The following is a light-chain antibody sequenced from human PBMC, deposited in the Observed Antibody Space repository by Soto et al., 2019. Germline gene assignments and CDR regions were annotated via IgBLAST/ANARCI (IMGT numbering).Light chain of an antibody. CDR1: QTIYSN. CDR3: QQYGTSPRT. Sequence: IVMTQSPATLSVSPGDTASLSCRAGQTIYSNVAWYQQRPGQAPRLLIYAASSRAAGIPDRFSGSGSGTDFTLTISRLEPEDFAVYYCQQYGTSPRTFGQGTKVDIK. J-gene: IGKJ1*01. CDR2: AAS. V-gene: IGKV3-20*01.